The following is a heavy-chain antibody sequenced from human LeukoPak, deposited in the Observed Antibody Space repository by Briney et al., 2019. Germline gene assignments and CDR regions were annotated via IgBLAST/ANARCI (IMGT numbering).Heavy chain of an antibody. CDR2: IYYSGST. J-gene: IGHJ5*02. Sequence: PSETLSLTCTVSGGSISSSSYYWGWIRQPPGKGLEWIGSIYYSGSTYYNPSIKSRVTISVDTSKNQFSLKLSSVTAADTAVYYCARGRRVEVVPAAIRWFDPWGQGTLVTVSS. CDR3: ARGRRVEVVPAAIRWFDP. V-gene: IGHV4-39*07. D-gene: IGHD2-2*01. CDR1: GGSISSSSYY.